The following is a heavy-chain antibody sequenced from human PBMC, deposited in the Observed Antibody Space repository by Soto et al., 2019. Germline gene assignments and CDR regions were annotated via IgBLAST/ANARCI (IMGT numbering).Heavy chain of an antibody. D-gene: IGHD1-26*01. Sequence: LSLTYTFSAGSISSYYSSWIRQPPGKGLEWIGYIYYSWSTNYHPSLKCRVTISVDTSKNQFSLKLSSVTAADTAVYYCARSGGWELLVSYWGQGTLVTVSS. V-gene: IGHV4-59*08. CDR1: AGSISSYY. CDR2: IYYSWST. CDR3: ARSGGWELLVSY. J-gene: IGHJ4*02.